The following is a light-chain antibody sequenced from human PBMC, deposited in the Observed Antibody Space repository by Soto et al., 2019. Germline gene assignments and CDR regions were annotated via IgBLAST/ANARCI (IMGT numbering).Light chain of an antibody. J-gene: IGKJ1*01. Sequence: DIQMTQSPSTLSASVGDRVTITCRASEVITNRLAWYQQKPGKAPKVLIYDASNLESGVPSRFSGSRSGTEFILTISSLQPDDFATYYCQHDGGMWTFGQGTKVDFK. CDR3: QHDGGMWT. V-gene: IGKV1-5*01. CDR1: EVITNR. CDR2: DAS.